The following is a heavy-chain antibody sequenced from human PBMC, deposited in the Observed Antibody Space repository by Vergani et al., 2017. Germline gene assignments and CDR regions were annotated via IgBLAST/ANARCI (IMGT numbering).Heavy chain of an antibody. D-gene: IGHD2-15*01. J-gene: IGHJ6*02. Sequence: EVQLVQSGAEVKKPGESLKISCKGSGYSFTSYWIGWVRQMPGKGLEWMGIIYPGDSDTRYSPSFQGQVTSSADKSISTAYLQWSRLEASDTGMYYCARLRIGMGQTIYGMDVWGQGTTVTVSS. CDR1: GYSFTSYW. CDR3: ARLRIGMGQTIYGMDV. CDR2: IYPGDSDT. V-gene: IGHV5-51*01.